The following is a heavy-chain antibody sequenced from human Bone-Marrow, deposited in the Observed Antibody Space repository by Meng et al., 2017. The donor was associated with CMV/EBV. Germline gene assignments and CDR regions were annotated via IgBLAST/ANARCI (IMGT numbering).Heavy chain of an antibody. Sequence: ASVKVSCKASGYTFTSYGISWVRQAPGQGLEWMGWISAYNGNTNYAQKLQGRVTMTTDTSTSTAYMELSRLRSGDTAVYYCARDLLDCSSTSCQAAFDPWGQGTLVTVSS. CDR1: GYTFTSYG. J-gene: IGHJ5*02. CDR3: ARDLLDCSSTSCQAAFDP. CDR2: ISAYNGNT. D-gene: IGHD2-2*01. V-gene: IGHV1-18*01.